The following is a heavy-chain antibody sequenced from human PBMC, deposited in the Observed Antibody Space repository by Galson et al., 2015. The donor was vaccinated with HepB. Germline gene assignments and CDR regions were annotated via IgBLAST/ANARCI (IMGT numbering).Heavy chain of an antibody. Sequence: SVKVSCKASGYTFTSYAMHWVRQAPGQRLEWMGWINAGNGNTKYSQKFQGRVTITRDTSASTAYMELSSLRSEDTAVYYCARGGLFSGSYLYAFDIWGQGTMVTVSS. CDR1: GYTFTSYA. J-gene: IGHJ3*02. V-gene: IGHV1-3*01. CDR3: ARGGLFSGSYLYAFDI. CDR2: INAGNGNT. D-gene: IGHD1-26*01.